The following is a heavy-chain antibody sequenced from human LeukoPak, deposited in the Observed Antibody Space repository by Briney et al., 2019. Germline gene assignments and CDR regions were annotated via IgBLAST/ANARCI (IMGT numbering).Heavy chain of an antibody. Sequence: PGRSLGLSCAASGFTFSSYAMHWVRQAPGKGLEWVAVISYDGSNKYYADSVKGRFTISRDNSKNTLYLQMNSLRAEDTAVYYCARDGGSYYPFDYWGQGTLVTVSS. CDR2: ISYDGSNK. J-gene: IGHJ4*02. CDR1: GFTFSSYA. V-gene: IGHV3-30*04. CDR3: ARDGGSYYPFDY. D-gene: IGHD1-26*01.